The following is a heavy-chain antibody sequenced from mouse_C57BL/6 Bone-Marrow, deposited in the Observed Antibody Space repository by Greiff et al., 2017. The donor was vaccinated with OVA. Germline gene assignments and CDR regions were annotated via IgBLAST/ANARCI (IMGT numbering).Heavy chain of an antibody. Sequence: QVTLKESGPGILQPSQTLSLTCSFSGFSLSTSNMGIGWIRQPSGQGLEWLAHIWWNDDKYYNPSLKSRPTISKDTSTKQVFLKITIVDTADTATYYCAQIEELYYYGSSYYAMDYWGQGTSVTVSS. J-gene: IGHJ4*01. CDR3: AQIEELYYYGSSYYAMDY. V-gene: IGHV8-5*01. CDR2: IWWNDDK. D-gene: IGHD1-1*01. CDR1: GFSLSTSNMG.